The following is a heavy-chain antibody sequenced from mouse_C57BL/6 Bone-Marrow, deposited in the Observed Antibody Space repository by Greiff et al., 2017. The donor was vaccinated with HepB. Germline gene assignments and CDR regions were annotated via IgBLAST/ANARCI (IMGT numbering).Heavy chain of an antibody. D-gene: IGHD1-1*01. J-gene: IGHJ2*01. V-gene: IGHV1-53*01. CDR2: INPRNGGT. Sequence: QVQLKQPGTELVKPGASVKLSCKASGYTFTSYWMHWVTQRPGQGFEWIGNINPRNGGTNYIEKFKSKATLTVDKSSSTAYMQCGSLTSEDSAVYYCAREGLRAVVTDMDYWGQGTTLTVSS. CDR1: GYTFTSYW. CDR3: AREGLRAVVTDMDY.